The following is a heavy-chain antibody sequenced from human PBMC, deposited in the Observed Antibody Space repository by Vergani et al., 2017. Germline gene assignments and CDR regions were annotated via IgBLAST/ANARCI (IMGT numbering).Heavy chain of an antibody. D-gene: IGHD5-24*01. J-gene: IGHJ6*03. CDR3: ARDLQMATITHYDYXMDV. V-gene: IGHV1-69*01. CDR1: GGTFSSYA. CDR2: IIPIFGTA. Sequence: QVQLVQSGAEVKKPGSSVKVSCKASGGTFSSYAISWVRQAPGQGLEWMGGIIPIFGTANYAQKFQGRVTITADESTNTAYMELSSLRSEDTAVYYCARDLQMATITHYDYXMDVWGKGTTVTVSS.